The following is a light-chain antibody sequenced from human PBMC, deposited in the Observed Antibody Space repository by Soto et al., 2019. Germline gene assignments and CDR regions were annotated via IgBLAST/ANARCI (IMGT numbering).Light chain of an antibody. CDR2: EVT. J-gene: IGLJ1*01. CDR1: SSDIGGYNY. V-gene: IGLV2-14*01. CDR3: NSYTSSSTLYV. Sequence: QSVLTQPASVSGSPGQSITISCTGTSSDIGGYNYVSWYQQHPGKAPQLLIYEVTNRPSGVSHRFSGSKSGNTASLTISALQTEDEADYYCNSYTSSSTLYVFGTGTKVTV.